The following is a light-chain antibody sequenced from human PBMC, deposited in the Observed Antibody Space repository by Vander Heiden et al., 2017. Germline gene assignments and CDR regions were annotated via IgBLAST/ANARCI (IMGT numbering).Light chain of an antibody. Sequence: EILMTQSPATLSVSPGERATLSCRASQSVSSNLAWYQQKPGQDPRLLIYGASTRATGIPASCSGSGSGTEFTLTISSLQSEDFAVYYCQQYNNWPLTFGGGTKVEIK. CDR1: QSVSSN. J-gene: IGKJ4*01. V-gene: IGKV3-15*01. CDR2: GAS. CDR3: QQYNNWPLT.